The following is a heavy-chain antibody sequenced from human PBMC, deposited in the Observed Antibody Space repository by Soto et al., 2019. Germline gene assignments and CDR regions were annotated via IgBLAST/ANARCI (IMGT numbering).Heavy chain of an antibody. CDR3: AKRHYDSSGPYYFDY. D-gene: IGHD3-22*01. Sequence: GGSLRLSCAASGFTFSSYAMSWVRQAPGKGLEWVSAISGSGGSTYYADSVKGRFTISRDNSKNTLYLRMNSLRAEDTAVYYCAKRHYDSSGPYYFDYWGQGTLVTVSS. CDR2: ISGSGGST. J-gene: IGHJ4*02. CDR1: GFTFSSYA. V-gene: IGHV3-23*01.